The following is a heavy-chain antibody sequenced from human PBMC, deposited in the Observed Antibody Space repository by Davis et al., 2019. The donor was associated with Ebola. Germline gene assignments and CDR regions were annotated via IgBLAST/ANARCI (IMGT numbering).Heavy chain of an antibody. CDR3: VVRDERALGY. V-gene: IGHV3-30-3*01. CDR1: GFTFSSYA. CDR2: ISYDESNK. J-gene: IGHJ4*02. Sequence: GESLKISCAASGFTFSSYAMHWVRQAPGKGLEWVAVISYDESNKYYADSVKGRFTISRDNSKNTLYLQMNSLRVEDTAVYYCVVRDERALGYWGQGTLVTVSS. D-gene: IGHD2-8*01.